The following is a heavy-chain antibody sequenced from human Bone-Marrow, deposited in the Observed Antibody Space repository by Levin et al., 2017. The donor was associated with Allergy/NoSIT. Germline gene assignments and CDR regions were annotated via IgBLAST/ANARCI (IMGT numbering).Heavy chain of an antibody. Sequence: GGSLRLSCAASGFTFSSYGMHWVRQAPGKGLEWVAVISYDGDYKYYADSVMGRFTISRDNSKTTLYLQMNSLRDEDTAVYYCAKDDGNSGSWNRGFDFWGQGTMVTVSS. CDR3: AKDDGNSGSWNRGFDF. J-gene: IGHJ3*01. D-gene: IGHD6-13*01. CDR2: ISYDGDYK. CDR1: GFTFSSYG. V-gene: IGHV3-30*18.